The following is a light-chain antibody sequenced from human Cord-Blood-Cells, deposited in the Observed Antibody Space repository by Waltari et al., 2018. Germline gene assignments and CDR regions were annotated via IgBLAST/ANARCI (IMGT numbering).Light chain of an antibody. V-gene: IGLV2-11*01. Sequence: QSALTQPRSVSGSPGQSVTISCTGTSSDVGGYNYVSSYQQHPGKAPKLMIYDVIKRPSGVPDRFSGSKSGNMASLTISGLQAEDEADYYCCSYAGSYTFWVFGGGTKLTVL. CDR2: DVI. CDR3: CSYAGSYTFWV. CDR1: SSDVGGYNY. J-gene: IGLJ3*02.